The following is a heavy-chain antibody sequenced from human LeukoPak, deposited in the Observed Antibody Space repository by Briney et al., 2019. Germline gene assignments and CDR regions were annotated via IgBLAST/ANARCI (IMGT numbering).Heavy chain of an antibody. J-gene: IGHJ6*02. Sequence: GESLKISCKGSGYSFTSYWIGWVRQMPGKGLEWMGIIYPGDSDTRYSLSFQGQVTISADKSISTAYLQWSSLKASDTAMYYCARHFSPYCSGGSCYAGYYYYGMDVWGQGTTVTVSS. CDR3: ARHFSPYCSGGSCYAGYYYYGMDV. CDR1: GYSFTSYW. D-gene: IGHD2-15*01. CDR2: IYPGDSDT. V-gene: IGHV5-51*01.